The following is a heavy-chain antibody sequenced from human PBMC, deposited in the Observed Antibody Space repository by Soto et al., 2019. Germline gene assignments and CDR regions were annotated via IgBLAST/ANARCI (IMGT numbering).Heavy chain of an antibody. CDR1: GVTFNLYN. Sequence: VGSLRLSCAASGVTFNLYNMNWVRQAPGKGLEWVSSISSSNAYIYYAESVRGRFTISRDNDKKSVELQMNSLRVEDTAVYYCVSPATHGRKYYFQWWGHGTLVTVS. CDR2: ISSSNAYI. CDR3: VSPATHGRKYYFQW. V-gene: IGHV3-21*01. J-gene: IGHJ4*01.